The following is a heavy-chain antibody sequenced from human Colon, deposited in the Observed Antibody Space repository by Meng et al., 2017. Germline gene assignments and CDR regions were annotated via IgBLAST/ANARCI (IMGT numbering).Heavy chain of an antibody. CDR2: IYHSGST. CDR3: ASFPPPGKQWLVTDY. J-gene: IGHJ4*02. D-gene: IGHD6-19*01. V-gene: IGHV4-4*02. CDR1: GRSISRSNW. Sequence: VQSQESAPGLVNPSGTLALTCAGSGRSISRSNWWSWVRQPPGKGLEWIGEIYHSGSTNYNPSLKSRVTISVDKSKNQFSLKLSSVTAADTAVYYCASFPPPGKQWLVTDYWGQGTLVTVSS.